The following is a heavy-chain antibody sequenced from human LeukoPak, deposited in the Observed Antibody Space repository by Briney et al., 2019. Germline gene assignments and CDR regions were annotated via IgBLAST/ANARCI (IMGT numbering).Heavy chain of an antibody. CDR3: AKDRGGGEWNQIFDY. V-gene: IGHV3-23*01. CDR1: GFTFSSYA. Sequence: PGGSLRLSCAASGFTFSSYAMSWVRQAPGKGLEWVSAISGGGGSTYNPDSMKGRFTISRDNSKNTLYLQMNSLRAEDTAVYYCAKDRGGGEWNQIFDYWGQGTLVTVSS. D-gene: IGHD2-21*01. J-gene: IGHJ4*02. CDR2: ISGGGGST.